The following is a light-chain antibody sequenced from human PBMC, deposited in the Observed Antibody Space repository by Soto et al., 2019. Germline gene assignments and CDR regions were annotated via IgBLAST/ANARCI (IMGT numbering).Light chain of an antibody. J-gene: IGKJ1*01. CDR3: KQYGSSGT. CDR1: QTVSRNN. V-gene: IGKV3-20*01. Sequence: EIVLTESAGTLSLSPGEIATLSCRASQTVSRNNLVWYQQRPGQPPRLLIYGASNRATGIQDRFSGSGSGTDFTLTIRRLEPEDFAVYYCKQYGSSGTFGQGTKVDIK. CDR2: GAS.